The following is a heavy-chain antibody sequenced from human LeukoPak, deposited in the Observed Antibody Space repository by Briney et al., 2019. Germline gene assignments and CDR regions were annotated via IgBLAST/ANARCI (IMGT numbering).Heavy chain of an antibody. CDR1: GYNFKDYY. V-gene: IGHV1-2*02. D-gene: IGHD3-16*01. Sequence: GSVKVSCQATGYNFKDYYLHWVRQAPGQGLEWMGWIMPTSGATNYAQKFQGRVSLSGDTSIHTAYMHLSGLKSNDTAIYYCARAAGEALWDPLFDNWSQGTLVTVSS. J-gene: IGHJ4*02. CDR2: IMPTSGAT. CDR3: ARAAGEALWDPLFDN.